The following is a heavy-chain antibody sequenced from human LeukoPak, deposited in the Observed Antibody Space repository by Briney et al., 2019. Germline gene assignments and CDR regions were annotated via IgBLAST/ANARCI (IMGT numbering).Heavy chain of an antibody. CDR2: IYYSGST. CDR3: ARDTGYSSSWTNWFDP. J-gene: IGHJ5*02. Sequence: SETLSLTCTVSGGSISSSSYYWGWIRQPPGKGLEWIGGIYYSGSTYYNPSLKSRVTISVDTSKNQFSLKLSSVTAADTAVYYCARDTGYSSSWTNWFDPWGQGTLVTVSS. CDR1: GGSISSSSYY. V-gene: IGHV4-39*07. D-gene: IGHD6-13*01.